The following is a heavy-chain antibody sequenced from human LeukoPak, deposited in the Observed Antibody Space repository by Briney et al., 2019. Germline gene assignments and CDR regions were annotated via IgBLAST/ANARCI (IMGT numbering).Heavy chain of an antibody. Sequence: SETLSLTCTVSGGSISSYYWSWIRQPPGKGLEWIGYIYYSGSTNYNPSLKSRVTISVDTSKNQFSLKLSSVTAADTAVYYCARGGSYYGSGSYWENWFDPWGQGTLVTVSS. CDR2: IYYSGST. CDR3: ARGGSYYGSGSYWENWFDP. CDR1: GGSISSYY. J-gene: IGHJ5*02. V-gene: IGHV4-59*01. D-gene: IGHD3-10*01.